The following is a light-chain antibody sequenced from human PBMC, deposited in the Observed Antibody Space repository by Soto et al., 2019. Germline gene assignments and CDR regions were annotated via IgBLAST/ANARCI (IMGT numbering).Light chain of an antibody. V-gene: IGLV1-44*01. Sequence: QSVLTQPPSASGTPGQRVTISCSGSSSNIGSNTVNWYQQLPGTAPKLLIYSNNQRPSGVPDRFSGSKSGTSASLAISGLQSEDEADYYCAAWDDSLNGYGFGTGTKAPVL. CDR2: SNN. CDR3: AAWDDSLNGYG. J-gene: IGLJ1*01. CDR1: SSNIGSNT.